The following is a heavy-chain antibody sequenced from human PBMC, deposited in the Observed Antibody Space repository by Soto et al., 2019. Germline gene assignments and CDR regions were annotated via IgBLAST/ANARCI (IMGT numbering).Heavy chain of an antibody. J-gene: IGHJ6*02. D-gene: IGHD3-3*01. V-gene: IGHV1-46*01. Sequence: QVQLIQSGAEVRKPGASVKVSCKESGDSFTNYYFHWVRQAPGQSLEWMGIINSSGGSPTYAQKFLGRVTLTRDTSASPVYMELSSLKAEEKAVYSCGGERNYDFWSGYSSYGMDVWGQGTTVSVSS. CDR1: GDSFTNYY. CDR3: GGERNYDFWSGYSSYGMDV. CDR2: INSSGGSP.